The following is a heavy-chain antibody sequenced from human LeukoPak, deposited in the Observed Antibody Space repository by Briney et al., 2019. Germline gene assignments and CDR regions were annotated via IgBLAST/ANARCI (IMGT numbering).Heavy chain of an antibody. Sequence: GGSLRLSCAASGFTFSDYYMSWIRQAPGKGLEWVSYISSSSSYTNYADSVKGRFTISRDNAKNSLYLQMNSLRAEDTAVYYCARVDDDILTGYRRPRHYYGMDVWGKGTTVTVSS. V-gene: IGHV3-11*06. J-gene: IGHJ6*04. CDR2: ISSSSSYT. D-gene: IGHD3-9*01. CDR1: GFTFSDYY. CDR3: ARVDDDILTGYRRPRHYYGMDV.